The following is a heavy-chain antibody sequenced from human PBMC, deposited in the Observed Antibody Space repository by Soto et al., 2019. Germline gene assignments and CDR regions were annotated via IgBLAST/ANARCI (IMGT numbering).Heavy chain of an antibody. CDR3: ARGRGWDCSAGSCYYFGVTHQDY. CDR1: GGYFSGYY. CDR2: INHSGST. V-gene: IGHV4-34*01. J-gene: IGHJ4*02. Sequence: SETLSLTCAVYGGYFSGYYWSWIRQPPGKGLEWIGEINHSGSTNYKPSLKSRVTISVDTSKNQFSLKLSSVTAADTAVYYCARGRGWDCSAGSCYYFGVTHQDYWGQGTLVTVSS. D-gene: IGHD2-15*01.